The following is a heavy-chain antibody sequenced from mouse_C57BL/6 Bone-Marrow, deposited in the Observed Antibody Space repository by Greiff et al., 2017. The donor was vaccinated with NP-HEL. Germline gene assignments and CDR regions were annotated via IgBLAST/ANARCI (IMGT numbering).Heavy chain of an antibody. CDR3: AREGHYYGSLYYFDY. CDR2: IHPNSGST. D-gene: IGHD1-1*01. V-gene: IGHV1-64*01. J-gene: IGHJ2*01. Sequence: QVQLQQPGAELVKPGASVKLSCKASGYTFTSYWMHWVKQRPGQGLEWIGMIHPNSGSTNYNEKFKSKATLTVDKSSSTAYMQLSSLTSEDSAVYYGAREGHYYGSLYYFDYWGQGTTLTVSS. CDR1: GYTFTSYW.